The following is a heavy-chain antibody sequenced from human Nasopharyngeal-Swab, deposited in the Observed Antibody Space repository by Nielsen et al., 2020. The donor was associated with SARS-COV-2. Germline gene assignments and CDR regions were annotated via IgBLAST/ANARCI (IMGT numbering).Heavy chain of an antibody. CDR2: FDPEDGET. Sequence: ASVTVSCKVSGYTLTELSMHWVRQAPGTGLEWMGGFDPEDGETIYAQKFQGRVTMNEDTSTDTAYMVLSSLRSEDTAVYYCATTPRRFLEWFLFDYWGQGTLVTVSS. J-gene: IGHJ4*02. V-gene: IGHV1-24*01. D-gene: IGHD3-3*01. CDR3: ATTPRRFLEWFLFDY. CDR1: GYTLTELS.